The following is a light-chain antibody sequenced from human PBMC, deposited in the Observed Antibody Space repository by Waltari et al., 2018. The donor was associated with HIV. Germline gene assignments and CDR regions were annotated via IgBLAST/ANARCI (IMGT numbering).Light chain of an antibody. CDR1: SLDIGASKY. Sequence: QSALTQPASVSASPGQSLTIFCTGSSLDIGASKYVSWYQQHPGKAPRLIIYVFTKRPSSVSNRFSGSKSANTASLTIFGLQTEDEADYYCSSFVTSTLELTFGGGTKLTVL. CDR3: SSFVTSTLELT. J-gene: IGLJ2*01. V-gene: IGLV2-14*01. CDR2: VFT.